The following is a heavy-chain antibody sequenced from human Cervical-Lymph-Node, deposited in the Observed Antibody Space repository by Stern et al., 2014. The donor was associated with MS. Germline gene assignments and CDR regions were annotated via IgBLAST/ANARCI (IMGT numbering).Heavy chain of an antibody. V-gene: IGHV1-18*01. D-gene: IGHD1-26*01. CDR2: SSTYNGWT. CDR3: ARRSGSYSFDF. CDR1: GYPFSNYG. Sequence: QVQLVESGAEVKKPGASVRVSCKPTGYPFSNYGISWVRQAPGQGLEWMVWSSTYNGWTTYAQKLQGSLNMTRDTSTSTVYMDLRSLTSDDTAVYYCARRSGSYSFDFWGQGTLVTVSS. J-gene: IGHJ4*02.